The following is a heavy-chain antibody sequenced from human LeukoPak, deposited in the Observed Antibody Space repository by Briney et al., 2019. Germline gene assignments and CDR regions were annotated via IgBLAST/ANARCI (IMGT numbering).Heavy chain of an antibody. CDR1: GGSFSGYY. CDR3: ATDSGSKNYYLDC. Sequence: ETLSLTCAVYGGSFSGYYWSWVRQAPGKGLEWVGRIKSRTDGGTADYAAPGKGRFTISRDDSKNTLYLQMDNLKAEDTAVYYCATDSGSKNYYLDCWGQGTLVTVSS. D-gene: IGHD3-10*01. CDR2: IKSRTDGGTA. J-gene: IGHJ4*02. V-gene: IGHV3-15*01.